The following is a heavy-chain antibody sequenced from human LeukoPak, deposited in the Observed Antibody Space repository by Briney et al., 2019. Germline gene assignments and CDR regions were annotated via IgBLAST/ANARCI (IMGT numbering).Heavy chain of an antibody. D-gene: IGHD5-12*01. CDR2: IKQDGSEK. J-gene: IGHJ4*02. CDR1: GFTFSSYW. Sequence: GGSLRLSCAASGFTFSSYWMSWVRQAPGKGLEWVANIKQDGSEKYYVDSVKGRFTISRDNAKNSLYLQMNSLRAEDTAVYYCAREGDSGYDSFFDYWGQGTLVTASS. CDR3: AREGDSGYDSFFDY. V-gene: IGHV3-7*03.